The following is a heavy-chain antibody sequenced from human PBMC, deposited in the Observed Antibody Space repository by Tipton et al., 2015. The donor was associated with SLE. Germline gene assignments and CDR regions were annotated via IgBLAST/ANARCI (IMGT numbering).Heavy chain of an antibody. CDR2: IYSSGST. D-gene: IGHD1-26*01. CDR1: GGSITNHY. Sequence: TLSLTCTVSGGSITNHYWNWIRQPPGKGLEWIGYIYSSGSTDYNPSLEGRVTISVDSSKNQFSLRLTSVSAADTAVYYCARTLGAIAHTVYDAFDIWGQGKMVTVSS. V-gene: IGHV4-59*11. CDR3: ARTLGAIAHTVYDAFDI. J-gene: IGHJ3*02.